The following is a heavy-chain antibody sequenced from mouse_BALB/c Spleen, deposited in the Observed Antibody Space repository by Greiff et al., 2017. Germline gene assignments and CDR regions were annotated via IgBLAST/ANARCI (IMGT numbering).Heavy chain of an antibody. J-gene: IGHJ2*01. CDR3: ARDRYYFDY. CDR1: GFTFSSFG. V-gene: IGHV5-17*02. Sequence: EVKLMESGGGLVQPGGSRKLSCAASGFTFSSFGMHWVRQAPEKGLEWVAYISSGSSTIYYADTVKGRFTISRDNPKNTLFLQMTSLRSEDTAMYYCARDRYYFDYWGQGTTLTVSS. CDR2: ISSGSSTI.